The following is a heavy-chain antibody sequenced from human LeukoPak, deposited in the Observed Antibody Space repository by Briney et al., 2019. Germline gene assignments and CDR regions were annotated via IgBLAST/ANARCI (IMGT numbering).Heavy chain of an antibody. V-gene: IGHV3-23*01. CDR1: GFTFSICA. D-gene: IGHD3-10*01. CDR2: ISGSGSST. Sequence: GGSLRLSCAASGFTFSICAMNWVRQAPGKRLEWVSGISGSGSSTYYADSVKGRFTISRDSSKNTVYLQMDSLRAEDTAIYYCAKADGSYKTLIDYWGQGTLVTVSS. CDR3: AKADGSYKTLIDY. J-gene: IGHJ4*02.